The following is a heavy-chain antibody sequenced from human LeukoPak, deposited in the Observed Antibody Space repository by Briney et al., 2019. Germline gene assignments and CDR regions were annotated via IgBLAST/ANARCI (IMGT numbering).Heavy chain of an antibody. CDR1: GYTFTGYY. CDR3: AREGQQLVLGWFDP. J-gene: IGHJ5*02. CDR2: INPNRGGT. Sequence: GASVKVSCKASGYTFTGYYMHLVRPAPRQGLEWMGWINPNRGGTNYAQKFQGRVPMTRDTYISTAYMELSRLRSDDTAVYYCAREGQQLVLGWFDPWGQGTLVTVSS. V-gene: IGHV1-2*02. D-gene: IGHD6-13*01.